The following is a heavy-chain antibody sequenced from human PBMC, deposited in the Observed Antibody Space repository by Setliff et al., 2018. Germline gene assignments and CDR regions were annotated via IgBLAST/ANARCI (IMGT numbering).Heavy chain of an antibody. Sequence: SETLSLTCTVSGGSISSSSYYWGWIRQPPGKGLEWIGSIYYSGSTYYNPSLESRVTISIDASQNQFSLNLSSVSAADTAVYYCARSFSRREKFLLDYWGQGALVTVSS. V-gene: IGHV4-39*01. CDR2: IYYSGST. J-gene: IGHJ4*02. CDR1: GGSISSSSYY. CDR3: ARSFSRREKFLLDY.